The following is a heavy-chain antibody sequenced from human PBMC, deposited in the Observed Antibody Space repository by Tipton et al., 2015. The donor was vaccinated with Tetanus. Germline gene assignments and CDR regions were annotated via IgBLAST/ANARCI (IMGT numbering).Heavy chain of an antibody. Sequence: TLSLTCAVHGGSFRDYFWSWLRQSPGKGLEWIGEANYAGSTNYNPSLKSRVTMSVDVSKNQLSLRLPSVTAADTAVYYCAASVVRWFDPWGQGTLVTVSS. CDR3: AASVVRWFDP. D-gene: IGHD3-22*01. V-gene: IGHV4-34*01. CDR2: ANYAGST. CDR1: GGSFRDYF. J-gene: IGHJ5*02.